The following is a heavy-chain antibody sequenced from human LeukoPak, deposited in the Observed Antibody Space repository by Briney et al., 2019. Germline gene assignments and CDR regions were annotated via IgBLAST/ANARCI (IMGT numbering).Heavy chain of an antibody. V-gene: IGHV4-38-2*01. D-gene: IGHD3-22*01. CDR2: IYHDGST. CDR3: ARVHDRRGAFDI. CDR1: GYSIGSGYY. Sequence: SETLSLTCAVSGYSIGSGYYWGWIRQPPGQGLEWIGSIYHDGSTYNHPSLKSRVSISVDTSKKQSSLKLSSVTAADTAVYYCARVHDRRGAFDIWGQGTRVTVSS. J-gene: IGHJ3*02.